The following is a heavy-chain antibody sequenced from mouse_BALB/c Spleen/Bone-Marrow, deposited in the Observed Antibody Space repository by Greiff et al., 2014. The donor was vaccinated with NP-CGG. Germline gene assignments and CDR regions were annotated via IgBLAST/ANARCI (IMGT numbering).Heavy chain of an antibody. CDR1: GYTFTSYV. J-gene: IGHJ1*01. Sequence: VQLQQPGPELVKPGASVKMSCKASGYTFTSYVIHWVKQKPGQGLEWIGYINPHNDGTKYNEKFKGKATLTSDKSSSTAYMELSSLTSEGSAVYYCARGGYYGTSLYWYFDVWGAGTTVTVSS. CDR3: ARGGYYGTSLYWYFDV. CDR2: INPHNDGT. D-gene: IGHD1-1*01. V-gene: IGHV1-14*01.